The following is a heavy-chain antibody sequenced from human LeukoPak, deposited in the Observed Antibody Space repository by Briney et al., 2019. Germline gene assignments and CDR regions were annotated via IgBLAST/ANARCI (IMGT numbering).Heavy chain of an antibody. D-gene: IGHD3-16*02. CDR1: GFTFDDYA. Sequence: PGGSLRLSCAASGFTFDDYAMHWVRQAPGKGLEWVSGISWNSGSIGYADSVKGRFTISRDNAKNSLYLQMNSLRAEDMALYYCAKATRDESILVTWGQGTLVTVSS. CDR2: ISWNSGSI. CDR3: AKATRDESILVT. J-gene: IGHJ4*02. V-gene: IGHV3-9*03.